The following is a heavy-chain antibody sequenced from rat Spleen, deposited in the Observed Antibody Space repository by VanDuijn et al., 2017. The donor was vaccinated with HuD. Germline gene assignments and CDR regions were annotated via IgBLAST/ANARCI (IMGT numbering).Heavy chain of an antibody. V-gene: IGHV5-22*01. CDR1: GFTVSDYN. CDR2: ISYDDSST. Sequence: EVQLVESDGGLVQPGRSLKLSCAASGFTVSDYNMAWVRQAPKKGLEWVATISYDDSSTYYGDSVKGRFTISRDNTKSTLYLQMNSLRSEDKATYYCVRLDPETGTYFDYWGQGVMVTVSS. J-gene: IGHJ2*01. CDR3: VRLDPETGTYFDY. D-gene: IGHD1-5*01.